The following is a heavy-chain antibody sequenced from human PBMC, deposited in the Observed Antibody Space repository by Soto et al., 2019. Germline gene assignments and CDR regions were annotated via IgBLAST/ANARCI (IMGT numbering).Heavy chain of an antibody. CDR2: IYPGDSDT. CDR1: GYSFSTYW. Sequence: PGEFLKISCKGSGYSFSTYWIAWVRQMPGKGLEWMGVIYPGDSDTRYSPSFQVQVTISADKSISTTYLQWSSLKASDTAMYYCARGGRNFYFAMDVWGQGTTVTVSS. V-gene: IGHV5-51*01. J-gene: IGHJ6*02. CDR3: ARGGRNFYFAMDV. D-gene: IGHD2-15*01.